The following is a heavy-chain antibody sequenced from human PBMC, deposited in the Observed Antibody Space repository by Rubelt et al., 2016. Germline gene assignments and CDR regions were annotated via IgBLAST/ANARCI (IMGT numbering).Heavy chain of an antibody. D-gene: IGHD4-17*01. J-gene: IGHJ4*02. CDR2: IYYSGST. V-gene: IGHV4-39*07. CDR3: ARDLTATLRGFDY. Sequence: IYYSGSTYYNPSLKSRVTISVDTSKNQFSLKLSSVTAADTAVYYCARDLTATLRGFDYWGQGTLVTVSS.